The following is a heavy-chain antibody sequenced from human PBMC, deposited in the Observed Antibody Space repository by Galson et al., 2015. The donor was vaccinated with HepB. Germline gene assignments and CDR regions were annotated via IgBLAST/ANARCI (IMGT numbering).Heavy chain of an antibody. CDR1: GFVFRDYG. V-gene: IGHV3-30*03. D-gene: IGHD2-15*01. Sequence: SLRLSCAASGFVFRDYGMHWVRQAPGKGLEWVAHIPSHGSFQFYSDSVRGRFTISRDDSKNTVYLQMNSLRTEDTAVYYCCSSRRTGPRGRHLDYWGQGTLVTVPS. CDR2: IPSHGSFQ. CDR3: CSSRRTGPRGRHLDY. J-gene: IGHJ4*02.